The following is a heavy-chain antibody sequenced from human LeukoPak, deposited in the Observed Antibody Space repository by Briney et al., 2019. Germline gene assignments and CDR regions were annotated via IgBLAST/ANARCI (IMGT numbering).Heavy chain of an antibody. V-gene: IGHV1-69*06. Sequence: SVKVSCKASGGTFSSYAISWVRQAPGQGLEWMGGIIPIFGTANYAQKFQGRVTITADKSTSTAYMELSSLRSEDTAVYYCASPYSSRWYELCYWGQGTLVTVSS. J-gene: IGHJ4*02. D-gene: IGHD6-13*01. CDR3: ASPYSSRWYELCY. CDR1: GGTFSSYA. CDR2: IIPIFGTA.